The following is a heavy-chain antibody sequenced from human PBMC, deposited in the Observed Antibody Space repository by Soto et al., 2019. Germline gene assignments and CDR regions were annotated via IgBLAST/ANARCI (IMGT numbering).Heavy chain of an antibody. Sequence: GGSLRLSCAASGFTFSSYAMTWVRQAPGKGLEWVSAISGSGAYTYYANSVKGRFTISRDNSKNTLYLQMNSLKTEDTAVYYCTTVAYGEYVSDYWGQGTLVTVSS. CDR1: GFTFSSYA. D-gene: IGHD4-17*01. CDR2: ISGSGAYT. V-gene: IGHV3-23*01. CDR3: TTVAYGEYVSDY. J-gene: IGHJ4*02.